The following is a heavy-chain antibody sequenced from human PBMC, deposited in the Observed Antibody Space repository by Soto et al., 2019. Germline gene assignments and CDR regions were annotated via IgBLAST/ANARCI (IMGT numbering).Heavy chain of an antibody. Sequence: QITLKESGPTVVKPTQTLTLTCTFSGSPFSTSGVGVGWIRQPPGKALEWLALIYWNDDKRYSPSLKSRLTITKDTSKKQVVLTMTNMDHVDTATYYCAHRRRQCSGRSCYSAFDYWGQGTLVTVSS. CDR3: AHRRRQCSGRSCYSAFDY. CDR2: IYWNDDK. V-gene: IGHV2-5*01. D-gene: IGHD2-15*01. J-gene: IGHJ4*02. CDR1: GSPFSTSGVG.